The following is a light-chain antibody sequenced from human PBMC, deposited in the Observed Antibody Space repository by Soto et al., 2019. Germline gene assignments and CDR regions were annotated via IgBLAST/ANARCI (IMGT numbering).Light chain of an antibody. Sequence: EIVMTQSPATLSVSPGERATLSCRSSQTVSRNLAWYQQKPGQAPRLLFYGASTRATGIPARFSGSGSGTEFTLTISSLQSEDFEAYYCQHYYNWPRTFGQGTKVDIK. V-gene: IGKV3-15*01. CDR1: QTVSRN. J-gene: IGKJ1*01. CDR3: QHYYNWPRT. CDR2: GAS.